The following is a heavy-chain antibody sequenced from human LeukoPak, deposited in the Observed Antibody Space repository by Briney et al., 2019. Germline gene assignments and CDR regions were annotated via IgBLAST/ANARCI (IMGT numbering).Heavy chain of an antibody. CDR3: GAGLIGAAGYFDY. D-gene: IGHD6-13*01. CDR2: ISPDGSGT. CDR1: GFTFGNYW. J-gene: IGHJ4*02. Sequence: QSGGSLRLSCAASGFTFGNYWMHWVRQAPGKGLMWVSQISPDGSGTAYAASVKGRFTISRDNAKNTLFLQMNSLRAEDTAVYYCGAGLIGAAGYFDYWGQGTLVTVSS. V-gene: IGHV3-74*01.